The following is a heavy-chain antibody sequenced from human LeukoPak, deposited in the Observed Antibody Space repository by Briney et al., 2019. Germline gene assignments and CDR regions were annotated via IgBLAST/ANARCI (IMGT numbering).Heavy chain of an antibody. V-gene: IGHV1-8*01. D-gene: IGHD4-23*01. CDR3: ARGETDDYGGNNWFDP. CDR1: GYTFPSYF. J-gene: IGHJ5*02. Sequence: ASVKVSCKASGYTFPSYFMHWVRQATGQGLEWMGWMNPNSGNTGYAQKFQGRVTMTRNTSISTAYMELSSLRSEDTAVYYCARGETDDYGGNNWFDPWGQGTLVTVSS. CDR2: MNPNSGNT.